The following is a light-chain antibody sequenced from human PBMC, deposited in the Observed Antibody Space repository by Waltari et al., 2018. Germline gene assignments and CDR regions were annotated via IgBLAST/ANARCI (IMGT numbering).Light chain of an antibody. J-gene: IGLJ2*01. CDR2: EVN. V-gene: IGLV2-8*01. Sequence: QSALTQPPSASGSPGQSVTIPCTGTSSHVGSYDYVSLYQHHPDKAPKLIIFEVNKWPSGVPDRFSGSKSGNTASLTVSGLQAEDEADYYCSSYAGTDNFVVFGGGTKLTVL. CDR1: SSHVGSYDY. CDR3: SSYAGTDNFVV.